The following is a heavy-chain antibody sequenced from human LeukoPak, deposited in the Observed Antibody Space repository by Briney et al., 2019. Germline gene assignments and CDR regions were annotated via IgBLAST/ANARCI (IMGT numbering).Heavy chain of an antibody. CDR3: ARGARYCSGGSCPREAFDI. D-gene: IGHD2-15*01. CDR2: ISSSSSYV. V-gene: IGHV3-21*01. J-gene: IGHJ3*02. Sequence: GGSLTLSRPASGFTFSSYSMNWVRQAPGKGLDWVSSISSSSSYVYYADSVKGRFTISRDNAKNSLYLQMNSLRAEDTDVYYCARGARYCSGGSCPREAFDIWGQGTMVTVSS. CDR1: GFTFSSYS.